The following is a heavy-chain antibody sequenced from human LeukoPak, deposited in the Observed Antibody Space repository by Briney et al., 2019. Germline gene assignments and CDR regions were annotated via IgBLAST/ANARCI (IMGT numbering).Heavy chain of an antibody. CDR3: ARGLYSYGYWSFDY. Sequence: ASVKVSCKASGYSFDSYGISWVRQAPGQGLEWMGGIIPIFGTANYAQKFQGRVTITTDESTSTAYMELSSLRSEDTAVYYCARGLYSYGYWSFDYWGQGTLVTVSS. D-gene: IGHD5-18*01. J-gene: IGHJ4*02. V-gene: IGHV1-69*05. CDR2: IIPIFGTA. CDR1: GYSFDSYG.